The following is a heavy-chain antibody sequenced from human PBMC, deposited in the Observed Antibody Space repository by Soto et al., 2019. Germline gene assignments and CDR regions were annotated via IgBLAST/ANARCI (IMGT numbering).Heavy chain of an antibody. CDR3: ARDQKRDFWSGYYMTDNDY. CDR1: GFTFSSYS. CDR2: ISSSSSYI. Sequence: GGSLRLSCAASGFTFSSYSMNWVRQAPGKGLEWVSSISSSSSYIYYADSVKGRFTISRDNAKNSLYLQMNSLRAEDTAVYYCARDQKRDFWSGYYMTDNDYWGQGTLVTVSS. D-gene: IGHD3-3*01. V-gene: IGHV3-21*01. J-gene: IGHJ4*02.